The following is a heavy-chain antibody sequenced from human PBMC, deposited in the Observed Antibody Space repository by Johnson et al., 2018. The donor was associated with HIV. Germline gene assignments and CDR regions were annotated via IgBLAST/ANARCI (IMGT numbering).Heavy chain of an antibody. CDR3: ARDPVWGDPDAFDI. CDR2: ISWNGAIT. D-gene: IGHD3-16*01. Sequence: VQLVESGGGVVRPGGSLRLSCAASGFTFDDYAMHWVRQAPGKGLEWVSGISWNGAITGYAGSVKGRFIISRDNAKNSLYLQMNTLRAEDTALYYCARDPVWGDPDAFDIWGQGTMVTVSS. CDR1: GFTFDDYA. J-gene: IGHJ3*02. V-gene: IGHV3-20*04.